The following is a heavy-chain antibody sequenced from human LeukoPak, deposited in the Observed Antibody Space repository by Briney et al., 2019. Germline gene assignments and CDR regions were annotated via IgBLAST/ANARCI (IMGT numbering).Heavy chain of an antibody. CDR2: IYSGGST. D-gene: IGHD6-19*01. CDR1: GFTVSRNY. Sequence: PGGSLRLSCAASGFTVSRNYMSWVRQAPGKGLEWVSVIYSGGSTYYADSVKGRFTISRDNSKNTLYLQMNSLRAEDTAVYYCARDGSSGWYYGDAFDIWGQGTMVTVSS. V-gene: IGHV3-53*01. J-gene: IGHJ3*02. CDR3: ARDGSSGWYYGDAFDI.